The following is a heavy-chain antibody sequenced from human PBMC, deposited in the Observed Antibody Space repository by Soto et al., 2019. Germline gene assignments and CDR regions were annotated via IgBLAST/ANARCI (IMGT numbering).Heavy chain of an antibody. J-gene: IGHJ5*02. CDR3: AKDDPDIVVVVAATQNWFDP. CDR1: GFTFSSYG. V-gene: IGHV3-30*18. D-gene: IGHD2-15*01. CDR2: ISYDGSNK. Sequence: QVQLVESGGGVVQPGRSLRLSCAASGFTFSSYGMHWVRQAPGKGLEWVAVISYDGSNKYYADSVKGRFTISRDNSKNTLYLQMNSLRAEDTAVYYCAKDDPDIVVVVAATQNWFDPWGQGTLVTVSS.